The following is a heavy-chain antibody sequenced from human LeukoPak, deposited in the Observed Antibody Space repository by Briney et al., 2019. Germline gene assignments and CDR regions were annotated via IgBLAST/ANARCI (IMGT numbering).Heavy chain of an antibody. CDR2: INPNSGGT. Sequence: ASVKVSCKASGYTFTGYYMHWVRQAPGQGLEWMGWINPNSGGTNYAQKFQGRVTMTRDTSISTAYMELSRLRSDDTAVYYCARGSITMVRGDNAFDIWGQGTMVTVSS. D-gene: IGHD3-10*01. J-gene: IGHJ3*02. CDR1: GYTFTGYY. V-gene: IGHV1-2*02. CDR3: ARGSITMVRGDNAFDI.